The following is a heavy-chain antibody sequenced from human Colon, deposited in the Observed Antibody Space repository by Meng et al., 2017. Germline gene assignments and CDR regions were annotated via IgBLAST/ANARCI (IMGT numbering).Heavy chain of an antibody. CDR3: ARHGGYYQDY. J-gene: IGHJ4*02. CDR1: GGSITTNSY. D-gene: IGHD4-23*01. V-gene: IGHV4-4*02. Sequence: QVQLLESGPGLVKPSGTLSLTCAVSGGSITTNSYWSWVRQSPEKGLEWIGQIDHRGDPYYNPSLKSRVTMSVDRSKSQVSLQLTSVTAADTAVYYCARHGGYYQDYWGQGTLVTVSS. CDR2: IDHRGDP.